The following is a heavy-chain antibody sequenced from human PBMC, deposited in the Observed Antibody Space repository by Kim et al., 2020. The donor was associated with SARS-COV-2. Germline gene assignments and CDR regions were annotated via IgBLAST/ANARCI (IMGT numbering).Heavy chain of an antibody. CDR2: IIPIFGTA. CDR3: ARDGKAEDYGDYYVKDY. CDR1: GGTFSSYA. Sequence: SVKVSCKASGGTFSSYAISWVRQAPGQGLEWMGGIIPIFGTANYAQKFQGRVTITADESTSTAYMELSSLRSEDTAVYYCARDGKAEDYGDYYVKDYWGQGTLVTVSS. V-gene: IGHV1-69*13. J-gene: IGHJ4*02. D-gene: IGHD4-17*01.